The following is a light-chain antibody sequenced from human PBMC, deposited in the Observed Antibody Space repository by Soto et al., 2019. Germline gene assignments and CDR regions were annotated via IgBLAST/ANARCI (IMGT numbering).Light chain of an antibody. CDR1: RTILSTSSEKNH. CDR2: WAF. V-gene: IGKV4-1*01. J-gene: IGKJ2*02. Sequence: DIVMTQSPDSLTLSLGERATINCKSSRTILSTSSEKNHLAWYHQKPGQPPRLLIYWAFTRESGVPDRFRGGGSGTDFTLTINSLETADVGLYFCQQFFSPPSTFGQGTKLEI. CDR3: QQFFSPPST.